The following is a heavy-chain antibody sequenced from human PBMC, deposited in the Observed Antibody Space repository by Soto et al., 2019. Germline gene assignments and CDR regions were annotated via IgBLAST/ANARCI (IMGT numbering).Heavy chain of an antibody. CDR2: IYHSGST. D-gene: IGHD2-2*01. V-gene: IGHV4-4*02. Sequence: SETLSLTCAVSGGSVSSTQWWTWVRQPPGKGLEWIGYIYHSGSTNYNPSLKSRVTISVDTSKNQFSLKLSSVTVADTAVYYCARHVVPAANYFAYWGQGTPVTVSS. CDR3: ARHVVPAANYFAY. J-gene: IGHJ4*02. CDR1: GGSVSSTQW.